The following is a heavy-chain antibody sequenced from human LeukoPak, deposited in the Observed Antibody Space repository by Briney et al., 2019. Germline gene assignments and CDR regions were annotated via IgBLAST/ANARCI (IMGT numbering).Heavy chain of an antibody. CDR1: GGSISSSNW. J-gene: IGHJ5*02. CDR2: IYHSGST. V-gene: IGHV4-4*02. D-gene: IGHD3-16*01. Sequence: SGTLSLTCAVSGGSISSSNWWSWVRQPPGKGLEWIGEIYHSGSTNYNPSLKSRVTISVDKSKNQFSLKLSSVTAADTAVYYCARSLLVVSGSYDFWFDPWGQGTLVTVSS. CDR3: ARSLLVVSGSYDFWFDP.